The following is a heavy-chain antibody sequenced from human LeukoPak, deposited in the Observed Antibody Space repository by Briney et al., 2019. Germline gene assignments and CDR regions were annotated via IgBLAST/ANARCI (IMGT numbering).Heavy chain of an antibody. Sequence: PSETLSLTCSVYSGSFSGYYWSWIRQPPGKGLEWIGSIYYSGSTYYNPSLKSRVTISVDTSKNQFSLKLSSVTAADTAVYYCARLLDYYYYMDVWGKGTTVTISS. D-gene: IGHD2-15*01. CDR1: SGSFSGYY. J-gene: IGHJ6*03. CDR2: IYYSGST. CDR3: ARLLDYYYYMDV. V-gene: IGHV4-34*01.